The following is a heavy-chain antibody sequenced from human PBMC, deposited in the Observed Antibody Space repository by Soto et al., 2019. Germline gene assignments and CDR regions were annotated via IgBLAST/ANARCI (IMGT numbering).Heavy chain of an antibody. CDR1: GGSISSGGYY. CDR3: ASYAHCRVNTVDY. Sequence: SETLSLTCTVSGGSISSGGYYWSWIRQHPGKGLEWIGYIYYSGSTYYNPSLKSRVAISVDTSKNQFSLKLSSVTAADTAVYYGASYAHCRVNTVDYWGQGTLVTVSS. J-gene: IGHJ4*02. CDR2: IYYSGST. D-gene: IGHD3-22*01. V-gene: IGHV4-31*03.